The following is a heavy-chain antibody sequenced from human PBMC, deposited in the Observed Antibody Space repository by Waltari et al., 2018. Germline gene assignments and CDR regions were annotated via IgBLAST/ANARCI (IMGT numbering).Heavy chain of an antibody. J-gene: IGHJ3*02. CDR3: ARAWISLILGATSAFDI. CDR2: INHSGST. CDR1: GGSFSGYY. D-gene: IGHD1-26*01. V-gene: IGHV4-34*01. Sequence: QVQLQQWGAGLLKPSETLSLTCAVYGGSFSGYYWSWIRQPPGKGLEWIGEINHSGSTNYNPSLKSRVTISVDTSKKQFSLKLSSVTAADTAVYYCARAWISLILGATSAFDIWGQGTMVTVS.